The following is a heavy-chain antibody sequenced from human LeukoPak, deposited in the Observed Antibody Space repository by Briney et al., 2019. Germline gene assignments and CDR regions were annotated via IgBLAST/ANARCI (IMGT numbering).Heavy chain of an antibody. CDR3: ARSKVPAASDANWFDP. Sequence: SVKVSCMASGGTFSSYAISWVRQAPGQGLEWMGGIIPIFGTANYAQKFQGRVTITTDESTSTAYMELSSLRSEDTAVYYCARSKVPAASDANWFDPWGQGTLVTVSS. D-gene: IGHD2-2*01. CDR1: GGTFSSYA. V-gene: IGHV1-69*05. CDR2: IIPIFGTA. J-gene: IGHJ5*02.